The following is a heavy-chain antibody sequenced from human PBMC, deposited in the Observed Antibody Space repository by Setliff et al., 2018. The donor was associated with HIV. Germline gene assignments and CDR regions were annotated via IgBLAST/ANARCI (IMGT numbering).Heavy chain of an antibody. V-gene: IGHV4-4*07. J-gene: IGHJ5*01. CDR3: ARDAGTSIEESGDAYTWIDS. Sequence: PSETLSLTCTVSGGSLSDTHWWTWIRQPAGGGPQWIGRIFVAGGTKYNPSLKTRVTISLNASKNQFSLTLTAVTAADTAVYYCARDAGTSIEESGDAYTWIDSWGQGTLVTVSS. CDR1: GGSLSDTHW. D-gene: IGHD2-21*02. CDR2: IFVAGGT.